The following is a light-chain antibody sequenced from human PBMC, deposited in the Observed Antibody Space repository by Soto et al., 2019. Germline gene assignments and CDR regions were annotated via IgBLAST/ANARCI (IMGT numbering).Light chain of an antibody. CDR3: QQYGSSPLT. V-gene: IGKV3-20*01. CDR1: QSVSFSY. CDR2: GVT. J-gene: IGKJ4*01. Sequence: EIVLTQSPGTLSLSPGDRATLSCRASQSVSFSYLAWYQQKAGQAPRLLIYGVTSRATGIPDRFSGSESGTDFTLTISRLEPEDFAVYYCQQYGSSPLTFGGGTKVEIK.